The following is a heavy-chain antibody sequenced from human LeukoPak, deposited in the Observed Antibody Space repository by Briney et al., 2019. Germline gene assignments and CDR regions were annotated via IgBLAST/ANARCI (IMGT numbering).Heavy chain of an antibody. CDR1: GFTFSSYA. V-gene: IGHV3-64*01. Sequence: GGSLRLSCAASGFTFSSYAMHWVRQAPGKGLEYVSAISSNGGSTYYANSVKGRFTISRDNSKNTLYLQMGSLRAEDMAVYYCAKSSLWFGELLDYFDYWGQGTLVTVSS. CDR3: AKSSLWFGELLDYFDY. D-gene: IGHD3-10*01. CDR2: ISSNGGST. J-gene: IGHJ4*02.